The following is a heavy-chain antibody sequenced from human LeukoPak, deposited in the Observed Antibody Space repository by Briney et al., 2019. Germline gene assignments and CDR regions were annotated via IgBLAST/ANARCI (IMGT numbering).Heavy chain of an antibody. CDR3: ARDRDCSSTSCFSWLDY. J-gene: IGHJ4*02. CDR1: GGTFSSYA. D-gene: IGHD2-2*01. Sequence: SVKVSCKASGGTFSSYAISWARQAPGQGLEWMGGIIPKFGTAKYAQKFQGRVTITTDESTSTVYMELSSLRSEDTAVYYCARDRDCSSTSCFSWLDYWGQGTLVTVSS. CDR2: IIPKFGTA. V-gene: IGHV1-69*05.